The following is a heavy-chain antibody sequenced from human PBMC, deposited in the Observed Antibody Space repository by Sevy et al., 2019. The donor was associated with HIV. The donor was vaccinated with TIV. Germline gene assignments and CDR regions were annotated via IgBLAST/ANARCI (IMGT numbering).Heavy chain of an antibody. CDR3: AREGCTRPHDY. V-gene: IGHV3-21*04. CDR2: FSFGCGQI. D-gene: IGHD2-8*01. CDR1: GFPFSKYS. J-gene: IGHJ4*02. Sequence: GGSLRLSCAASGFPFSKYSMSWIRQTPGKGLEWVATFSFGCGQINYADSVKGRFTISIDDSRNTFYLQMNSLRSDDTAIYYCAREGCTRPHDYWGQGTVVTVSS.